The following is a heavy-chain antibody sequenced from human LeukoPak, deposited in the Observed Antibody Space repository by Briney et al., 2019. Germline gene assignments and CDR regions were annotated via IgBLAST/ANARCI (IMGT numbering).Heavy chain of an antibody. J-gene: IGHJ6*02. D-gene: IGHD6-19*01. CDR3: ARGVAAAGTGSNYYYYYGMDV. Sequence: SETLSLTCTVSGGSVSSGSYYWSWIRQPPGKGLEWIGYIYYSGSTNYNPSLKSRVTISVDTSKNQFSLKLSSVTAADTAVYYCARGVAAAGTGSNYYYYYGMDVWGQGTTVTVSS. V-gene: IGHV4-61*01. CDR2: IYYSGST. CDR1: GGSVSSGSYY.